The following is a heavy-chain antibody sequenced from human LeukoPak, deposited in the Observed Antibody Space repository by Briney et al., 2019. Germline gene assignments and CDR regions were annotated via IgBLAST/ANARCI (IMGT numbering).Heavy chain of an antibody. D-gene: IGHD3-16*02. Sequence: GGSLRLSCAASGFTFSSYGMHWVRQAPGKGLEWVAVIWYDGSNKYYADSVKGRFTISRDNSKNTLYLQMNSLRAEDTAVYYCAKNMGELSNWFDPWGQGTLVTVSS. CDR2: IWYDGSNK. CDR3: AKNMGELSNWFDP. J-gene: IGHJ5*02. CDR1: GFTFSSYG. V-gene: IGHV3-33*06.